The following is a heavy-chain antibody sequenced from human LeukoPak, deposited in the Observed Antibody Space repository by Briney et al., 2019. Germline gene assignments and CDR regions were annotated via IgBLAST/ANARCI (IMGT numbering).Heavy chain of an antibody. CDR1: GYSFTGYW. D-gene: IGHD2-15*01. J-gene: IGHJ3*02. V-gene: IGHV5-51*01. CDR3: ARQREWGGGFGAFDI. Sequence: GESLKISCKGSGYSFTGYWIGWVRQMPGKGLEWMGIIYPGDSDTRYSPSLQGQVTISADKSISTAYLRWTSLKASDTAMYYCARQREWGGGFGAFDIWGQGTMVTVSS. CDR2: IYPGDSDT.